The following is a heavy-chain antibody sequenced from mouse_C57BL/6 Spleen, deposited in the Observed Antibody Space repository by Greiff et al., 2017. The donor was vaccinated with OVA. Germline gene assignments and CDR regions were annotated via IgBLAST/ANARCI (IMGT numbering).Heavy chain of an antibody. Sequence: DVQLVESGGGLVQPGGSLSLSCAASGFTFTDYYMSWVRQPPGKALEWLGFIRNKANGYTTEYSAYGKGRFTISRDNSQSSLYLLMNAPRAEDSATYYCARPLYSPYAIDYWGQGTSVTVSS. CDR2: IRNKANGYTT. D-gene: IGHD2-12*01. J-gene: IGHJ4*01. CDR3: ARPLYSPYAIDY. CDR1: GFTFTDYY. V-gene: IGHV7-3*01.